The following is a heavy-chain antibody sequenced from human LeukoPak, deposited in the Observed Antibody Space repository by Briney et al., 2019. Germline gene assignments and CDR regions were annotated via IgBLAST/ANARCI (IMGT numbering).Heavy chain of an antibody. J-gene: IGHJ3*01. CDR1: GYTFTNFG. Sequence: ASVRVSCKASGYTFTNFGISWVRQAPGQGLEYMGWISTTNGDTNYALKVQGRVTMTTDASTTTATLELRNLRSDGSGVYYCARDTVRFAPSHPQRAAFDVWGQGTMVTVSS. V-gene: IGHV1-18*01. D-gene: IGHD3-3*01. CDR2: ISTTNGDT. CDR3: ARDTVRFAPSHPQRAAFDV.